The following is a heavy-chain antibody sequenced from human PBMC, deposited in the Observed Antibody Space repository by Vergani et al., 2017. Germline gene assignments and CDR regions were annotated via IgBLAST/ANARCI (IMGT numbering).Heavy chain of an antibody. CDR2: INWNSDSI. CDR3: ARGAGYCSSTSCPPTLGHYYYYIDV. CDR1: GFTFDDYA. V-gene: IGHV3-9*01. Sequence: EVQLVEPGGGLVQPGRSLSLSCAASGFTFDDYAMHWVRQAPGKGLEWVSGINWNSDSIAYADSVKGRFTISRDSSKNTLYLQMNGLRAEDTAVYYCARGAGYCSSTSCPPTLGHYYYYIDVWGKGTTVTVSS. J-gene: IGHJ6*03. D-gene: IGHD2-2*01.